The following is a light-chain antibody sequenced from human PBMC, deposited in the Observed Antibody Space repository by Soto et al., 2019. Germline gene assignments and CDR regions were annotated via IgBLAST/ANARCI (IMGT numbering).Light chain of an antibody. Sequence: EIVLTQSPATMSLSPGERSTLSCGASESVSYSYVAWYQLKGGLAPRLLIHDASTRASGIPDRFSGSGSGTDFTLTITRLEPEDSAVYYCQQYGSSPPTFGEGTTVDIK. V-gene: IGKV3D-20*01. CDR3: QQYGSSPPT. J-gene: IGKJ1*01. CDR1: ESVSYSY. CDR2: DAS.